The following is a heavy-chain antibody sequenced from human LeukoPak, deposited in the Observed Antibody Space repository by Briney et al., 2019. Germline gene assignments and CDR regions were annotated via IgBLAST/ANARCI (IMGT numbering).Heavy chain of an antibody. J-gene: IGHJ4*02. CDR1: GGSISSSSYY. CDR2: IYYSGST. CDR3: ARADGAYSSSAY. D-gene: IGHD6-6*01. Sequence: PSETLCLTCTVSGGSISSSSYYWGWIRQPPGKGLEWIGSIYYSGSTYYNPSLKSRVTISVDTSKNQFSLKLSSVTAGDTAVYYCARADGAYSSSAYWGQGTLVTVSS. V-gene: IGHV4-39*07.